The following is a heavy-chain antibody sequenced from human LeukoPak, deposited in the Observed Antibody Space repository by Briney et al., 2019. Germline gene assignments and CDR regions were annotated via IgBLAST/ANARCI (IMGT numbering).Heavy chain of an antibody. D-gene: IGHD4-17*01. V-gene: IGHV1-69*05. J-gene: IGHJ4*02. CDR3: TSYRLLGDNGDATHY. CDR2: IIPIFGTA. Sequence: SVKVSCKASGGTFSSYAISWVRQAPGQGLEWMGGIIPIFGTANYAQKFQGRVTITTDESTSTAYMELSSLRSEDTAVYYCTSYRLLGDNGDATHYWGQGTLVTVSS. CDR1: GGTFSSYA.